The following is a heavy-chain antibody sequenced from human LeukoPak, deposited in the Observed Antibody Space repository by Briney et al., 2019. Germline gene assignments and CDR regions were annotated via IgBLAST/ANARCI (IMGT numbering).Heavy chain of an antibody. J-gene: IGHJ4*02. CDR2: IYYSGST. D-gene: IGHD3-22*01. V-gene: IGHV4-39*07. CDR1: GGSLSSSSYY. CDR3: ARDDDSSGIFDY. Sequence: SETLSLTCTVSGGSLSSSSYYWGWIRQPPGKGLEWIGSIYYSGSTYYNPSLKSRVTISVDTSKNQFSLKLSSVTAADTAVYYCARDDDSSGIFDYWGQGTLVTVSS.